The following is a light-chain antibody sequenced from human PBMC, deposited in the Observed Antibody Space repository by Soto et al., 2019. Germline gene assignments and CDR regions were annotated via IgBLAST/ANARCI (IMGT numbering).Light chain of an antibody. V-gene: IGKV3-20*01. Sequence: ETVLTQSPGTLSLSPGERATLSCGASQSVNSNYLAWYQQKPGQAPRLLIYGASSRATGITDRFSGSGSGTDFTVTISRLEPEDYAVYYCQQYGYSLSFGGGTKVEIK. J-gene: IGKJ4*01. CDR3: QQYGYSLS. CDR2: GAS. CDR1: QSVNSNY.